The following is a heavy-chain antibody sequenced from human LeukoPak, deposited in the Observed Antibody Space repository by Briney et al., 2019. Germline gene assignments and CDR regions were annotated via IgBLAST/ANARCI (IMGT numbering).Heavy chain of an antibody. Sequence: PSQTLSLTCTVSGGSISSGGYYWSWIRQHPGKGLEWIGYIYYSGSTYYNPSLKSRVTISVDTSKNQFSLKLSSVTAADTAVYYCARVITIPSHPMRRAFDIWGQGTMVTVSS. D-gene: IGHD3-9*01. V-gene: IGHV4-31*03. J-gene: IGHJ3*02. CDR2: IYYSGST. CDR3: ARVITIPSHPMRRAFDI. CDR1: GGSISSGGYY.